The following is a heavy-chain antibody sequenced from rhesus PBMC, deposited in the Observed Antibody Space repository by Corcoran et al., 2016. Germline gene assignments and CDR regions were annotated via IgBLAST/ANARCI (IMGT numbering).Heavy chain of an antibody. CDR1: GGSISGGYG. J-gene: IGHJ4*01. CDR3: ARTTLYFDY. D-gene: IGHD2-39*01. V-gene: IGHV4S7*01. CDR2: IFGSIVRT. Sequence: QLQLQESGPGLVKPSETLSLTCAVSGGSISGGYGWSWIRQPPGKGLGWIGHIFGSIVRTYYSPSLKSRVTISTDTSKNPFSLKLSSVTAADTAGYYCARTTLYFDYWGQGVLVTVSS.